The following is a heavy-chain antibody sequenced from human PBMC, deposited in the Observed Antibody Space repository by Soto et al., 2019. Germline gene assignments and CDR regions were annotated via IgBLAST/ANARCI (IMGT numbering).Heavy chain of an antibody. CDR3: AKDFGYSYALATLDY. CDR2: ISGRGGST. J-gene: IGHJ4*02. Sequence: EVQLLESGGGLVQPGGSLRLSCAASGFTFSSYAMSWVRQAPGKGLEWVSAISGRGGSTYYADSVKGRFTISRDNSKNTLYRQMNSLRAEDTAVYYCAKDFGYSYALATLDYWGQGTLVTVSS. CDR1: GFTFSSYA. D-gene: IGHD5-18*01. V-gene: IGHV3-23*01.